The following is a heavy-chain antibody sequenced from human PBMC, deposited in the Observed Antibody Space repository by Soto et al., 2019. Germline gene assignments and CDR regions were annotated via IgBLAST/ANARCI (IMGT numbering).Heavy chain of an antibody. CDR3: GKDPGGVGGVINAS. CDR1: GFTFSSYA. Sequence: GSLRLSCAASGFTFSSYAMSWVRQAPGKGLEWVSAISGSGGSTYYADSVKGRFTISRDNSKNTLYLQMNSLRAEDTAVYYCGKDPGGVGGVINASWGKEPWSPSPQ. V-gene: IGHV3-23*01. J-gene: IGHJ5*01. CDR2: ISGSGGST. D-gene: IGHD3-16*01.